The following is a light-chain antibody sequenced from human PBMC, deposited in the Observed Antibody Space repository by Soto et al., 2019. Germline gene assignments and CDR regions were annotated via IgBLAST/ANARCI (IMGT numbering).Light chain of an antibody. Sequence: DIVMTQSPLSLSVTPGEPASISCRSSQSLLHKNGYNYLQWYLQKPGQSPQLLIHLGSHRASGVPDRFSGSGSGPDFTLKLSRVEAEDVGVYYCMQALQTPPTFGQGTKLEIK. CDR2: LGS. V-gene: IGKV2-28*01. J-gene: IGKJ2*01. CDR1: QSLLHKNGYNY. CDR3: MQALQTPPT.